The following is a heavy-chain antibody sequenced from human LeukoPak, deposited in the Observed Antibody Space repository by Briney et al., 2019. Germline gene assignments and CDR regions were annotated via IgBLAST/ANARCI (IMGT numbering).Heavy chain of an antibody. J-gene: IGHJ6*02. CDR2: ISRSGGRT. Sequence: GGSLRLSCAASGFSFSSYGMSWVRQAPGKGLEWVSVISRSGGRTYYGDSVKGRFTISRDNSKNMLWLQMNSLRAEDTAVYYCAKDDGAPGDYYHGMDVWGRGTTVTVSS. CDR1: GFSFSSYG. V-gene: IGHV3-23*01. D-gene: IGHD1-26*01. CDR3: AKDDGAPGDYYHGMDV.